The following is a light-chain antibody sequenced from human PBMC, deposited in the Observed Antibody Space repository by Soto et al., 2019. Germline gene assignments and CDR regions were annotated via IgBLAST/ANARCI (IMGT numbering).Light chain of an antibody. CDR1: QSISSW. Sequence: DIQMTQSPSTLSASVGDRVTITCRASQSISSWLAWYQQKPGKAPKLLIYDASSLESGVPSRFSCSGSGTEFTLTISSLQPDDFATYYCQQYNSYSITFGQGTRLE. CDR3: QQYNSYSIT. V-gene: IGKV1-5*01. J-gene: IGKJ5*01. CDR2: DAS.